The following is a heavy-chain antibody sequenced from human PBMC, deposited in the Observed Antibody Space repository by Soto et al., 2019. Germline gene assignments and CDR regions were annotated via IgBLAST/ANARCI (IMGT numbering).Heavy chain of an antibody. CDR2: ISAHNGNT. V-gene: IGHV1-18*01. CDR1: GYAFTTYG. CDR3: ARGRYGDY. Sequence: QVHLVQSGAEVKKPGASVKVSCKGSGYAFTTYGITWVRQAPGQGLEWMGWISAHNGNTNYAQKLQGRVTVTRDTSTSTAYMELRSLRSDDTAVYYCARGRYGDYWGQGALVTVSS. J-gene: IGHJ4*02. D-gene: IGHD1-1*01.